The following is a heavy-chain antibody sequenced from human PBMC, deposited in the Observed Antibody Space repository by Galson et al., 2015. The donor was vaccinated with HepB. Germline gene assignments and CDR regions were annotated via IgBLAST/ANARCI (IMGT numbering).Heavy chain of an antibody. CDR1: GGSISSGGYF. J-gene: IGHJ5*02. Sequence: QVQLQESGPGLVKTSETLSLNCTVSGGSISSGGYFWSWIRQHPGKGLEWIGYIYYSGSTYYNPSLKSPVTISVDTSKNQFSLKLSSVTAADTAVYYCARTRIPNWFDPWGQGTLVTVSS. V-gene: IGHV4-31*01. CDR3: ARTRIPNWFDP. CDR2: IYYSGST. D-gene: IGHD6-6*01.